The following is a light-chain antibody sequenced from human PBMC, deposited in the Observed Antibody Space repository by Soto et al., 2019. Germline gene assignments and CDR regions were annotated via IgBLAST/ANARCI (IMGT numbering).Light chain of an antibody. Sequence: EIVLTQSPGTLSLSPRERATLSCRASQSVSDMYLAWYQHKPGQAPRLLIYASNRATGIPDGFSGSGSGTDFTLTISRLEPEDFAVYYCQHYGTSAIVGRGTKVEIK. CDR2: AS. V-gene: IGKV3-20*01. CDR3: QHYGTSAI. J-gene: IGKJ3*01. CDR1: QSVSDMY.